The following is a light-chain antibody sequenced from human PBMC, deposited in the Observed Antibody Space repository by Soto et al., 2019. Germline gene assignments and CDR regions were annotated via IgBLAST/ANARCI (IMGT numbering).Light chain of an antibody. V-gene: IGLV1-40*01. CDR1: SSNIGAGYD. J-gene: IGLJ2*01. CDR2: GNS. Sequence: QSALTQPPSVSGAPGQRVTISCIGSSSNIGAGYDVHWYQQLPGTAPKLLIYGNSNRPSGVPDRFSGSKSGTSASLAITGLQAEDEADYYCQSYDSSLSGPVVFGGGTKLTVL. CDR3: QSYDSSLSGPVV.